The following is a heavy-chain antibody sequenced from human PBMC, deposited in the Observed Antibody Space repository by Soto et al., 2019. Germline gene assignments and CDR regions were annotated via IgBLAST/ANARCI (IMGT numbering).Heavy chain of an antibody. D-gene: IGHD2-8*01. CDR1: GFTFYNYA. CDR3: EKNGLGSLATYCTTGDCHYAFDV. CDR2: ISGGGDGT. V-gene: IGHV3-23*01. J-gene: IGHJ3*01. Sequence: EVQLLESGGGLVRPGGSLRLSCAASGFTFYNYAMNWVRQAPGKGLEWVSTISGGGDGTYYADSVKGRFTISRDNSRNTVYLQMISLRAEDTAVYYCEKNGLGSLATYCTTGDCHYAFDVWGQGTLVTVSS.